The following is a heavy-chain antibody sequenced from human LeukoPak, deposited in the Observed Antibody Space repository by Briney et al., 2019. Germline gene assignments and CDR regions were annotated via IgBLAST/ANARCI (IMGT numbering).Heavy chain of an antibody. J-gene: IGHJ4*02. Sequence: GGSLRLSCVASGFSFSSYGMHWVRQAPGKGLEWVAAISYEGSNEYYADSVKGRFTISRDNSKNTLYLQMTSLRAEDTAVYYRAKDGIRYYYDSSGYYGDYWGQGTPVTVSS. D-gene: IGHD3-22*01. CDR2: ISYEGSNE. V-gene: IGHV3-30*18. CDR1: GFSFSSYG. CDR3: AKDGIRYYYDSSGYYGDY.